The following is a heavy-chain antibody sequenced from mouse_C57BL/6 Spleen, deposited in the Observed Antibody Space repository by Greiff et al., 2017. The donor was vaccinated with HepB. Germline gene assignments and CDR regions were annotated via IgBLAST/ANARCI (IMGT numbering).Heavy chain of an antibody. CDR3: ARRRRRGGTLADYAMDY. CDR2: ISSGGSYT. Sequence: EVQLVESGGDLVKPGGSLKLSCAASGFTFSSYGMSWVRQTPDKRLEWVATISSGGSYTYYPDSVKGRFTISRDNAKNTLYLQMSSLKSEDTAMYDCARRRRRGGTLADYAMDYWGQGTSVTVSS. J-gene: IGHJ4*01. CDR1: GFTFSSYG. V-gene: IGHV5-6*01. D-gene: IGHD3-3*01.